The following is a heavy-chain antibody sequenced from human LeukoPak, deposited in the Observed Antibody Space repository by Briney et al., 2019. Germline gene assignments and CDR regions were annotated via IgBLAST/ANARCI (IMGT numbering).Heavy chain of an antibody. CDR3: AKDDSGYYKGVDY. CDR2: ISGGGIST. D-gene: IGHD3-3*01. V-gene: IGHV3-23*01. Sequence: RGSLRLSCAASGFTFSSYAMNWVRQAPGKGLDWVSAISGGGISTYYADSVKGRFTISRDNSKNMLYLQMNSLRAEDTAVYYCAKDDSGYYKGVDYWGQGTQVTVSS. J-gene: IGHJ4*02. CDR1: GFTFSSYA.